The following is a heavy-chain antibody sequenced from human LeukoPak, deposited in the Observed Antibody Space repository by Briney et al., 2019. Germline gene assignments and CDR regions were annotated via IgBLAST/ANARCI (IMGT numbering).Heavy chain of an antibody. CDR2: ISSSSSYI. J-gene: IGHJ4*02. V-gene: IGHV3-21*01. CDR1: GFTFSSLS. D-gene: IGHD6-13*01. Sequence: PGGSLCRSASASGFTFSSLSMICVRQAPGKGLEWVSSISSSSSYIYYADSVKGRFTISRDNAKNSLYLQMNSLRAEDTAVYYATRDAGTHWDEFDYWGQGTLVTVSS. CDR3: TRDAGTHWDEFDY.